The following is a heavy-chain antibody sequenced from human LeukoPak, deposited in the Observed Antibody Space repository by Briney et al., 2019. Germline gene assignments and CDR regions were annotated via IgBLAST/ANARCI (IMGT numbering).Heavy chain of an antibody. J-gene: IGHJ4*02. CDR3: ARQERWLQFVY. CDR1: GGSISNYY. Sequence: TSETLSLTCTVSGGSISNYYWSWIRQPPGKGLEWIGYIYYSGSTNYNPSLKSRVTISVDTSKNQFSLKLSSVTAADTAVYYCARQERWLQFVYWGQGTLVTVSS. CDR2: IYYSGST. D-gene: IGHD5-24*01. V-gene: IGHV4-59*08.